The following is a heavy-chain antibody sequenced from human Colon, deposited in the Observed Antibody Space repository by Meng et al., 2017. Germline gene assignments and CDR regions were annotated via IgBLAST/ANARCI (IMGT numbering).Heavy chain of an antibody. J-gene: IGHJ4*02. CDR1: GGSFSGYY. V-gene: IGHV4-34*11. D-gene: IGHD1-14*01. Sequence: QVQLQQWGAGLLKPSETLSLTCAVYGGSFSGYYWSWIRQPPGKGLEWIGCIYYSGTTNYNPSLKSRVTISVDTSKNQFSLKLSSVTPADTAVYFCARDRVPGKYWGQGTLVTVSS. CDR3: ARDRVPGKY. CDR2: IYYSGTT.